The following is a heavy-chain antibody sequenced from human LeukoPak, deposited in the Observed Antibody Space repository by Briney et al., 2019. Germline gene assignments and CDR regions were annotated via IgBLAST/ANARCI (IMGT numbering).Heavy chain of an antibody. CDR1: GGSISSGSYY. CDR2: IYTSGST. J-gene: IGHJ4*02. CDR3: ARIAVAGTFDY. D-gene: IGHD6-19*01. V-gene: IGHV4-61*02. Sequence: SETLSLTCTVSGGSISSGSYYWSWIRQPAGKGLEWIGRIYTSGSTNYNPSLKSRVTISVDTSKNQFSLKLSSVTAADTAVYYCARIAVAGTFDYWGQGTLVTVSS.